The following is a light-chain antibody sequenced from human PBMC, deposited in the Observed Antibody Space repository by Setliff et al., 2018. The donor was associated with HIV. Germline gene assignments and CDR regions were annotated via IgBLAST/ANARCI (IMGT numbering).Light chain of an antibody. J-gene: IGLJ1*01. Sequence: QSVLTQPASVSGSPGQSITISCTGTSSDVGGYSYVSWYQQHPGEAPKLIIYEVRNRPSGVSNRFSGSKSGNMAPLTISGLQAEDEADYYCSSYAITNTLPFGTGTKV. CDR1: SSDVGGYSY. CDR3: SSYAITNTLP. CDR2: EVR. V-gene: IGLV2-14*01.